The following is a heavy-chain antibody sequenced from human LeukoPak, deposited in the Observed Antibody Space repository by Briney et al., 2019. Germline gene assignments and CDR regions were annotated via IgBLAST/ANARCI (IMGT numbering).Heavy chain of an antibody. V-gene: IGHV4-34*01. CDR2: INHSGST. Sequence: PSETLSLTCAVYGGSFRRYYWSWIRQFRGKGLEWLGEINHSGSTNYNTSLKSRVTISVDMSKNQFLLKLSSVTAADTAVYYWAGGEDGGYQGGYWGQGTLVTVSS. J-gene: IGHJ4*02. CDR3: AGGEDGGYQGGY. D-gene: IGHD5-12*01. CDR1: GGSFRRYY.